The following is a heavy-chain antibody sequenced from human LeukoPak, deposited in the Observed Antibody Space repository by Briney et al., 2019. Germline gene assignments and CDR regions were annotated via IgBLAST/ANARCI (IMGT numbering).Heavy chain of an antibody. D-gene: IGHD3-9*01. CDR1: VYTFTSYG. Sequence: GASVTVSCKASVYTFTSYGISWVRQATGQAREWMGWMNPNSGNTGYAQKFQGRVTMTRNTSISTAYMELSSLRSEDTAVYYCARRPIRGYFDWLSKANWFDPWGQGTLVTVSS. CDR3: ARRPIRGYFDWLSKANWFDP. CDR2: MNPNSGNT. J-gene: IGHJ5*02. V-gene: IGHV1-8*02.